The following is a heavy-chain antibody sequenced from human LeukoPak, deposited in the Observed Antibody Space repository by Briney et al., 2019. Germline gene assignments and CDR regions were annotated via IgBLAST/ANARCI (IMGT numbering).Heavy chain of an antibody. Sequence: SETLSLTCAVSGYSISSGYYWGWIRQPPGKGLEWIGSIYHSGSTYYNPSLKSRVTISVDTSKNQFSLKLSSVTAADTAVYYCARDLGTSSALDYWGQGTLVTVSS. V-gene: IGHV4-38-2*02. J-gene: IGHJ4*02. CDR2: IYHSGST. D-gene: IGHD2-2*01. CDR1: GYSISSGYY. CDR3: ARDLGTSSALDY.